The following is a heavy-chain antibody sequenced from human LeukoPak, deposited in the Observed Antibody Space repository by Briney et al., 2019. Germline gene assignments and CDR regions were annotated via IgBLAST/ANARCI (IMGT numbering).Heavy chain of an antibody. D-gene: IGHD3-16*02. CDR3: ARPHASSSFFDP. CDR1: GYTFTGYY. Sequence: ASVKVSCKASGYTFTGYYMHWVRQAPGQGLEWMGWINPNSGGTNYAQKFQGKVTMTRDTSISTAYMELSRLRSDDTAVYYCARPHASSSFFDPWGQGTLVTVSS. J-gene: IGHJ5*02. CDR2: INPNSGGT. V-gene: IGHV1-2*02.